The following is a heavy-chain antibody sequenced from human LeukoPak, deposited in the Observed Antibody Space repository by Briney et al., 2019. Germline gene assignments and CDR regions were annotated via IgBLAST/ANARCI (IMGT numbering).Heavy chain of an antibody. CDR3: ARHYPGWVAGTGYWFDP. J-gene: IGHJ5*02. Sequence: SETLSLTCAVYGGSFSDYYWSWIRQPPGKGLEWIGEINHSGSTNYNPSLKSRVTISVDTSKNQFSLKLSSVTAADTAVYYCARHYPGWVAGTGYWFDPWGQGTLVTVSS. CDR1: GGSFSDYY. V-gene: IGHV4-34*01. D-gene: IGHD2-15*01. CDR2: INHSGST.